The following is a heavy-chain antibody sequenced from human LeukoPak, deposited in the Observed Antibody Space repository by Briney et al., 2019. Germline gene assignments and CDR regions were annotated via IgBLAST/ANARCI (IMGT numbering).Heavy chain of an antibody. CDR1: GYNFANSW. Sequence: PGESLQSSCEGSGYNFANSWSAWVRQLPGKGLECMGIIYPGDSDTTYSPSFQGQVAISADKSINTAYMQRNRLKASDTAIYYCARSALDYRNHWFDFWGQGTLVTVSS. V-gene: IGHV5-51*01. J-gene: IGHJ5*01. CDR2: IYPGDSDT. CDR3: ARSALDYRNHWFDF. D-gene: IGHD4-11*01.